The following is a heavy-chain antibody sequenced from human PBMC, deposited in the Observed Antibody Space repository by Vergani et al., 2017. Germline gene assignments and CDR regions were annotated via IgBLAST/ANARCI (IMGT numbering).Heavy chain of an antibody. CDR3: AGVMYRDEAATGYRLEGMDS. J-gene: IGHJ6*02. CDR2: IYSTGST. V-gene: IGHV4-59*13. D-gene: IGHD3-9*01. CDR1: GGYFNTYY. Sequence: QVQLEESGPGLVKPSETLSLTCTVSGGYFNTYYWSWIRQSPGKGLEWIGYIYSTGSTNYNPSLHSRVTMSLDTSKNQFSLKLRSVTAADTAVYFCAGVMYRDEAATGYRLEGMDSWVQGTTVTISS.